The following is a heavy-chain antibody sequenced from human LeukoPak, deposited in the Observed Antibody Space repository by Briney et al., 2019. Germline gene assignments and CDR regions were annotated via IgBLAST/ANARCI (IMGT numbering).Heavy chain of an antibody. CDR3: AREATVNIVVVPAPNWFDP. J-gene: IGHJ5*02. Sequence: GGSLRLSCAASGFNFSSYSMNWVRQAPGKGLEWVSSISSSSSYIYYADSVKGRFTISRDNAKNSLYLQMNSLRAEDTAVYYCAREATVNIVVVPAPNWFDPWGQGTLVTVSS. CDR1: GFNFSSYS. V-gene: IGHV3-21*01. D-gene: IGHD2-2*01. CDR2: ISSSSSYI.